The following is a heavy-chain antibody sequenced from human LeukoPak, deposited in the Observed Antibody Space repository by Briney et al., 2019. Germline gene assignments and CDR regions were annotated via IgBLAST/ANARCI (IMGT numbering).Heavy chain of an antibody. CDR3: AKNRKFGDLVYYYYYMDV. CDR2: IRYDGSNK. CDR1: GFTFSSYG. V-gene: IGHV3-30*02. D-gene: IGHD3-10*01. J-gene: IGHJ6*03. Sequence: GGSLRLSCAASGFTFSSYGMHWVRQAPGKGLEWVALIRYDGSNKYYADSVKGRFTISRDNSQNTLYLQVNSLRAEDTAVYFCAKNRKFGDLVYYYYYMDVWGKGTTVTVSS.